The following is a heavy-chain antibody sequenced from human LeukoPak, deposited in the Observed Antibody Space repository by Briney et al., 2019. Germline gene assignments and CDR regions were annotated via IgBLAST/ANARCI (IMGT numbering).Heavy chain of an antibody. CDR3: ARLEIAARVNWFDP. J-gene: IGHJ5*02. V-gene: IGHV1-69*04. Sequence: SVKVSCKASGGTFSSYAISWVRQAPGQGLEWMGRIIPILGIANYAQKFQGRVTITADKSTSTAYMELSSLRSEDTGVYYCARLEIAARVNWFDPWGQGTLVTVSS. CDR1: GGTFSSYA. D-gene: IGHD6-6*01. CDR2: IIPILGIA.